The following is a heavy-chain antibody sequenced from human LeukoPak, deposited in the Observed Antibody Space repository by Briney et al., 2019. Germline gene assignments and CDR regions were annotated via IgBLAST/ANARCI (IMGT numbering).Heavy chain of an antibody. CDR1: GGSIRSYY. D-gene: IGHD3-10*01. J-gene: IGHJ4*02. CDR3: ARDYYGSGSLYYFDY. V-gene: IGHV4-4*07. Sequence: SETLSLACTVSGGSIRSYYWSWIRQPAGKGLEWIGRIYTSGSTNYNPSLKSRVTISVDKSKNQFSLKLSSVTAADTAVYYCARDYYGSGSLYYFDYWGQGTLVTVSS. CDR2: IYTSGST.